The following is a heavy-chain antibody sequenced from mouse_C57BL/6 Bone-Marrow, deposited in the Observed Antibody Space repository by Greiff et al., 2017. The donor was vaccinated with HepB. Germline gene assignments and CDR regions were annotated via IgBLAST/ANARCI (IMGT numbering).Heavy chain of an antibody. CDR3: ARRYYGGSYWYFDV. J-gene: IGHJ1*03. Sequence: VQLQQPGAELVKPGASVKLSCKASGYTFTSYWMHWVKQRPGQGLEWIGLIHPNSGSTNYNEKFKSKATLTVDKSSSTAYMQLSSLTSEDSAVYYCARRYYGGSYWYFDVWGTGTTVTVSS. CDR1: GYTFTSYW. D-gene: IGHD1-1*01. CDR2: IHPNSGST. V-gene: IGHV1-64*01.